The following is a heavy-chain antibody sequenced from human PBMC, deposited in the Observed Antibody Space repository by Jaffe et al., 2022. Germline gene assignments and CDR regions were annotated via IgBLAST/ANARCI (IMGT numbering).Heavy chain of an antibody. J-gene: IGHJ3*02. V-gene: IGHV3-7*01. CDR3: ARDHRYDQAEDTFDI. CDR1: GFTFSSYW. CDR2: IKQDGREK. D-gene: IGHD3-3*01. Sequence: EVQLVESGGGLVQPGGSLRLSCAASGFTFSSYWMSWVRQAPGKGLEWVANIKQDGREKYYVDSVKGRFTISRDNAKNSLYLQMNSLRAEDTAVYYCARDHRYDQAEDTFDIWGQGTMVTVSS.